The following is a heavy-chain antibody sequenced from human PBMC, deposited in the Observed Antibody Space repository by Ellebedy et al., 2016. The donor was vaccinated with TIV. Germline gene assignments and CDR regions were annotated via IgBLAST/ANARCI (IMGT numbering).Heavy chain of an antibody. CDR3: ARDPGHSSGWPAPWE. Sequence: AASVKVSCKASGYTFTSYGISWVRQAPGQGLEWMGWISAYNGNTNYAQKLQGRVTMTRDTSTSTVYMELSSLRSEDTAVYYCARDPGHSSGWPAPWEWGQGTLVTVSS. CDR2: ISAYNGNT. CDR1: GYTFTSYG. V-gene: IGHV1-18*04. J-gene: IGHJ4*02. D-gene: IGHD6-19*01.